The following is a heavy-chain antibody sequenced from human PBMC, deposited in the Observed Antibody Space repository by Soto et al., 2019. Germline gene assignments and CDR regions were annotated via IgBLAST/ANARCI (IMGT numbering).Heavy chain of an antibody. CDR2: ISPGSRYP. V-gene: IGHV3-11*06. CDR1: GFTFGDSY. Sequence: GGSLRLSCAGSGFTFGDSYMSWIRQAPGKGLEWLSYISPGSRYPAYADSVKGRFTISRDNAKRSLYLQMISLTAEDTAIYYCVRGGGGGLFDPWGQGTMVTVSS. D-gene: IGHD2-15*01. J-gene: IGHJ5*02. CDR3: VRGGGGGLFDP.